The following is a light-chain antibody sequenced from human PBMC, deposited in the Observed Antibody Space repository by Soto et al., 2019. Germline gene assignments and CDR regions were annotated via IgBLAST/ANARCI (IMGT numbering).Light chain of an antibody. CDR3: SSYRDSSTRV. Sequence: QSVLTQPASVSGSPGQSITISCTGTSSDVGGYNYVSCYQQYPGKAPKLMIYDVSNRPSGVSNRFSGSKSGNTASLIISGLQAEDEADYYCSSYRDSSTRVFGGGTQLTVL. V-gene: IGLV2-14*01. CDR2: DVS. J-gene: IGLJ3*02. CDR1: SSDVGGYNY.